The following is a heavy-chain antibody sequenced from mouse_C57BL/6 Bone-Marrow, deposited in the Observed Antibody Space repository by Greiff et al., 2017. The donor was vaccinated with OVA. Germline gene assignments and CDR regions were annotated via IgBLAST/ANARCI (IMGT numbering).Heavy chain of an antibody. CDR1: GYAFSSSW. CDR2: IYPGDGDT. J-gene: IGHJ3*01. Sequence: LEESGPELVKPGASVKISCKASGYAFSSSWMNWVKQRPGKGLEWIGRIYPGDGDTNYNGKFKGKATLTADKSSSTAYMQLSSLTSEDSAVYFCAHYYGSSYGAYWGQGTLVTVSA. CDR3: AHYYGSSYGAY. D-gene: IGHD1-1*01. V-gene: IGHV1-82*01.